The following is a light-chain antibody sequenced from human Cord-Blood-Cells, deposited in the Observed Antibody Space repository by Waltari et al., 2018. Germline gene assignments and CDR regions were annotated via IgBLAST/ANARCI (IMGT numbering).Light chain of an antibody. J-gene: IGLJ2*01. CDR2: EGS. Sequence: QSALTQPASVSGSPGQSITISCTGTSSDVGSYNLVSWSQQHPGKAPKLMIYEGSKRPAGVSNRFSGSKSGNTASLTISGLQAEDEADYYCCSYAGSSTYVVCGGGTKLTVL. V-gene: IGLV2-23*01. CDR3: CSYAGSSTYVV. CDR1: SSDVGSYNL.